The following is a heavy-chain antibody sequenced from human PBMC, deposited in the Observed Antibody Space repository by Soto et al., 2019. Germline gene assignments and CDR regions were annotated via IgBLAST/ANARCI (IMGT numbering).Heavy chain of an antibody. CDR3: AVRLLRRFSH. V-gene: IGHV4-34*01. J-gene: IGHJ4*02. CDR1: GGSFSGYY. Sequence: PSETLSLTCAVYGGSFSGYYWSWIRQPPGKGLEWIGEINHSGSTNYNPSLKSRVTISVDTSKNQFSLKLSSVTAADTAVYYCAVRLLRRFSHWGQGTLVTVSS. D-gene: IGHD3-22*01. CDR2: INHSGST.